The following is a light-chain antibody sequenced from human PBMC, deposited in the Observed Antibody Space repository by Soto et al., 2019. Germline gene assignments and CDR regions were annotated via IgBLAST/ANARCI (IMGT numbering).Light chain of an antibody. V-gene: IGLV6-57*04. CDR2: EDN. CDR3: QSYDSSNPV. CDR1: SGSIASNY. J-gene: IGLJ2*01. Sequence: NFMLTQPHSMSESPGKTVTISCTRSSGSIASNYVQWYQQRPGSAPTTVIYEDNQRPSGVPDRFSGSIDSSSNSASLTISGLKTEDEADYYCQSYDSSNPVFGGGTKLTVL.